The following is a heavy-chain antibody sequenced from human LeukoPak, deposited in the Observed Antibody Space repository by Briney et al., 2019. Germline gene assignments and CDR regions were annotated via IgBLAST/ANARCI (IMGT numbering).Heavy chain of an antibody. CDR3: ARDRDVDTAMVDLYYFDY. CDR1: GYTFTSYA. V-gene: IGHV1-3*01. D-gene: IGHD5-18*01. Sequence: ASVKVSCEASGYTFTSYAMHWVRQAPGQRLEWMGWINAGNGNTKYSQKFQGRVTITRDTSASTAYMELSSLRSEDTAVYYCARDRDVDTAMVDLYYFDYWGQGTLVTVSS. CDR2: INAGNGNT. J-gene: IGHJ4*02.